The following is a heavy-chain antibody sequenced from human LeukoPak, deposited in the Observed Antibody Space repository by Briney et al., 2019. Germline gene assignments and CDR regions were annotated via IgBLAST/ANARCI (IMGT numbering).Heavy chain of an antibody. V-gene: IGHV1-2*02. CDR3: ARDKVGATRAFAY. CDR2: VNPNSGAT. D-gene: IGHD1-26*01. CDR1: VYAFTGYY. J-gene: IGHJ4*02. Sequence: ASVKVSCKASVYAFTGYYTHWLRQAPGQGLEWMGWVNPNSGATNYAQKFQGRVTMTRDTSISTAYMELSRLTSDDTALYYCARDKVGATRAFAYWGQGTLVTVSS.